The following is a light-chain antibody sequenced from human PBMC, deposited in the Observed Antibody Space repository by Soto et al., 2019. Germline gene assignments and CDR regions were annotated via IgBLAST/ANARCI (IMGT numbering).Light chain of an antibody. CDR1: QSIATF. CDR2: GAS. V-gene: IGKV1-39*01. J-gene: IGKJ4*01. Sequence: DIQMTQSPSSLSASVGDRVTVTCRASQSIATFLNWYQHKPGKAPKLLISGASNLHSGVPSRFSGSGSGTDFTLTINSLHPEDFATYYCQQSYSSLALTFGGGTKLEIK. CDR3: QQSYSSLALT.